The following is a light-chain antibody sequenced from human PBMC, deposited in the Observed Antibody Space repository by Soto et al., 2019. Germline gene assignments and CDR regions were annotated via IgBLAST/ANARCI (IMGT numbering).Light chain of an antibody. CDR2: AAS. CDR1: QSISSY. V-gene: IGKV1-39*01. Sequence: DIQMTQSPSSLSASVGDRVTITCRASQSISSYLNWYQQKPGKAPKLLIYAASSLQSGVPSRFSGSGSGTDFTPTNSRLQPEDFSTYYCQQSYSTPPWTFGQGTKVEIK. J-gene: IGKJ1*01. CDR3: QQSYSTPPWT.